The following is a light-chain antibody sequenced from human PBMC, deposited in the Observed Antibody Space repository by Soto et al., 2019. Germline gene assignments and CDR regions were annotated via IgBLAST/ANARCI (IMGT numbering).Light chain of an antibody. V-gene: IGLV1-44*01. CDR3: AAGDDSLNGHV. CDR1: SSNIGSNN. Sequence: QAVVTQPPSASGTPGQRVTISCSGSSSNIGSNNVNWYQQLPGTAPQLLIYSNNQRPSGVPDRFSGSKSGTSASLAISGLQSEEEADYYCAAGDDSLNGHVFGTGTKLTVL. J-gene: IGLJ1*01. CDR2: SNN.